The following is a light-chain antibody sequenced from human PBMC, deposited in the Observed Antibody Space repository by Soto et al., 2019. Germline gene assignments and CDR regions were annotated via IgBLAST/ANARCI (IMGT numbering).Light chain of an antibody. CDR1: QSLSSY. V-gene: IGKV3-20*01. J-gene: IGKJ2*01. Sequence: EIVLTQSPGTLSLSPGERAILSCRVSQSLSSYLAWYQQKPGQAPRLLIYGASSRATGIPDRFSGSGSGTAFTITISRLEPEDFAVYDCRQYGSSPSYTFGQGTKLEIK. CDR2: GAS. CDR3: RQYGSSPSYT.